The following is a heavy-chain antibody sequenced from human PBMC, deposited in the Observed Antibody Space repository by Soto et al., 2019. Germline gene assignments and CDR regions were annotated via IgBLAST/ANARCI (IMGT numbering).Heavy chain of an antibody. CDR1: GFTFSGYA. D-gene: IGHD6-19*01. V-gene: IGHV3-23*01. J-gene: IGHJ6*03. CDR3: AKIAVAGTYYYYYMDV. Sequence: GGSLRLSCAASGFTFSGYAMSWVRQAPGKGLEWVSAISGSGGSTYYADSVKGRFTISRDNSKNTLYLQMNSLRAEDTAVYYCAKIAVAGTYYYYYMDVWGKGTTVTVSS. CDR2: ISGSGGST.